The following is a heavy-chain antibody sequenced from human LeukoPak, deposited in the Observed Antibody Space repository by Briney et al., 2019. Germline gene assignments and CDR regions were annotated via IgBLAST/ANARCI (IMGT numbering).Heavy chain of an antibody. Sequence: ASVKVSCKASGYTFTNYGISWVRQAPGQGLEWMGWISAYNGNTNYVEKLQGRVTMTTDTSTSTAYTELRSLRSDDTAVYYCARDSGDVVATISDYWGQGTLVTVSS. D-gene: IGHD5-12*01. CDR2: ISAYNGNT. CDR3: ARDSGDVVATISDY. CDR1: GYTFTNYG. V-gene: IGHV1-18*01. J-gene: IGHJ4*02.